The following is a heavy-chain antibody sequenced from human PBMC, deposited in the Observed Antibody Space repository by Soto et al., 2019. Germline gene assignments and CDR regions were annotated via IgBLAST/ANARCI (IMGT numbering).Heavy chain of an antibody. CDR2: ISYDGSNK. Sequence: GGSLRLSCAASGFTFISYGMHWVRQATGKGLEWVAVISYDGSNKYYADSVKGRFTISRDNSKNTLYLQMNSLRAEDTAVYYCAKVIGTYWDYYYGMDVWGQGTTVTVSS. CDR1: GFTFISYG. V-gene: IGHV3-30*18. D-gene: IGHD1-26*01. J-gene: IGHJ6*02. CDR3: AKVIGTYWDYYYGMDV.